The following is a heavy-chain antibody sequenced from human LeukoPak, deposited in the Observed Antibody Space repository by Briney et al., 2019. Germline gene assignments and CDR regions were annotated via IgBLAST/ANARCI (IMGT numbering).Heavy chain of an antibody. J-gene: IGHJ6*02. Sequence: KASETLSLTCTVSGYSISSGYYWGWIRQPPGKGLEWIGSIYHSGSTYYNLSLKSRVTISVDTSKNQFSLKLSSVTAADTAVYYCARGRGSAYSSSWYGAGYYYYGMDVWGQGTTVTVSS. CDR1: GYSISSGYY. D-gene: IGHD6-13*01. CDR2: IYHSGST. CDR3: ARGRGSAYSSSWYGAGYYYYGMDV. V-gene: IGHV4-38-2*02.